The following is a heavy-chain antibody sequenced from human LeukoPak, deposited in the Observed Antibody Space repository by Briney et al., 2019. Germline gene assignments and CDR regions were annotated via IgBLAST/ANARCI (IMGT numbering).Heavy chain of an antibody. D-gene: IGHD1-14*01. CDR2: IYHSGST. CDR3: AAEVTGFPVDY. V-gene: IGHV4-30-2*01. J-gene: IGHJ4*02. CDR1: GGSISSGGYY. Sequence: PSQTLSLTCTVSGGSISSGGYYWSWIRQPPGKGLEWIGYIYHSGSTYYNPSLKSRVTISVDRSKNQFSLKLSSVTAADTAVYYCAAEVTGFPVDYWGQGTLVTVSS.